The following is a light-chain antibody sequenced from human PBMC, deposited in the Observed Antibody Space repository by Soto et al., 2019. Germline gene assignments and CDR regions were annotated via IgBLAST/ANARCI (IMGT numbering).Light chain of an antibody. CDR1: NSNIGSNT. CDR2: SNN. V-gene: IGLV1-44*01. J-gene: IGLJ2*01. CDR3: AAWDDSMNGVV. Sequence: HCVLSPPPPASKTPGHMVTISFSVSNSNIGSNTVNWYHQLPGTAPKLLVYSNNQRPSDVPDLFSGSKSCPPPSLPISGLQSEEEADYYCAAWDDSMNGVVFGGGT.